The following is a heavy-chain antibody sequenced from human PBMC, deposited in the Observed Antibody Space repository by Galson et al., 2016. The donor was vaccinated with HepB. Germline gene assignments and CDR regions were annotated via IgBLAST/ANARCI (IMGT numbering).Heavy chain of an antibody. CDR1: GLNVTTNY. V-gene: IGHV3-53*01. CDR3: ARSAMTRGAPLGYFDY. CDR2: IYTDDNT. Sequence: SLRLSCAASGLNVTTNYMAWVRQAPGKGLKWVSVIYTDDNTYFAASVKGRFTISRDSSKNTAHLHMGSLKGEDTAVYYCARSAMTRGAPLGYFDYWGQGILVTVSS. J-gene: IGHJ4*02. D-gene: IGHD3-10*01.